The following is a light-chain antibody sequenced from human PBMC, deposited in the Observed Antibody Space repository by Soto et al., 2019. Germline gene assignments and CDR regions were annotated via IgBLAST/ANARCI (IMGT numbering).Light chain of an antibody. V-gene: IGKV1-9*01. Sequence: DIQLTQSPSFLSASVGDRVTITCRASQGISSYLAWYHQKPGKAPKLLIYAASTLQSGVPSRFSGSVSGTEFTLTISSLQPEDFATYYCLQVKSYPRTFGQGTKVEIK. CDR1: QGISSY. J-gene: IGKJ1*01. CDR2: AAS. CDR3: LQVKSYPRT.